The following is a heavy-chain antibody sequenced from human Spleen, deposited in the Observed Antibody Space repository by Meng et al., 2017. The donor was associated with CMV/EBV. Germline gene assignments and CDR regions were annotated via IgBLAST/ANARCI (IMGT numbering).Heavy chain of an antibody. D-gene: IGHD2-2*01. Sequence: SGSSISSGAYYWSWIRQHPGAGLEWIGYISYSGSTYYNPSLKSRVIISIDTSKNQFSLKVTSVTAADTAVFYCARTSKHYQFLQADSWGLGTLVTVSS. V-gene: IGHV4-31*02. CDR2: ISYSGST. J-gene: IGHJ4*02. CDR3: ARTSKHYQFLQADS. CDR1: GSSISSGAYY.